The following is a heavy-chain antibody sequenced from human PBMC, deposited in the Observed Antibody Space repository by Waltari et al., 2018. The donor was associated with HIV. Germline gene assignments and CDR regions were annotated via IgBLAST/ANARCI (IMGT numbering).Heavy chain of an antibody. CDR2: INTHSGDA. V-gene: IGHV1-18*04. D-gene: IGHD4-17*01. CDR3: ARGTYGDL. J-gene: IGHJ4*02. Sequence: QVQLLQSGAEVKNPGASVKVSCKASGYTFVSYSLNWVRQAPGRGLEWLGWINTHSGDANYIQRLHDRVTMTIEASTNTAYMELRSLTYDDTALYYCARGTYGDLWGQGTLVSV. CDR1: GYTFVSYS.